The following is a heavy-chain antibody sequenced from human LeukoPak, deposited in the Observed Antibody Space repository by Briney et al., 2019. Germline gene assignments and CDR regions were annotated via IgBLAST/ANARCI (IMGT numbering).Heavy chain of an antibody. CDR3: AAFGESPQGELNDY. CDR1: GGSISSYY. Sequence: SETLSLTCTVSGGSISSYYWSWIRQPPGKGLEWIGYIYYSGSTNYNPSLKSRVTISVDTSKNQFSLKLSSVTAADTAVYYCAAFGESPQGELNDYWGQGTLVTVSS. J-gene: IGHJ4*02. CDR2: IYYSGST. D-gene: IGHD1-7*01. V-gene: IGHV4-59*01.